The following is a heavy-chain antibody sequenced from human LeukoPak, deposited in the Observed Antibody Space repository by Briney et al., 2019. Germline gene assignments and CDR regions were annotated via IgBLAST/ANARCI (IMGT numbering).Heavy chain of an antibody. V-gene: IGHV3-23*01. CDR3: AKVPDYGDYRWFDP. J-gene: IGHJ5*02. CDR2: ISGSGGST. D-gene: IGHD4-17*01. Sequence: GGSLRLSCAASGFTFSSYAMSWVRQAPGKGLEWVSAISGSGGSTYYADSVKGRFIISRDNSKNTLYLQMNSLRAEDTAVYYCAKVPDYGDYRWFDPWGQGTLVTVSS. CDR1: GFTFSSYA.